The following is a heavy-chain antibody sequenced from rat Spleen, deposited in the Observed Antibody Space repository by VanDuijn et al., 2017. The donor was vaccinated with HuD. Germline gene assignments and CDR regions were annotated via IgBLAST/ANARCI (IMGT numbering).Heavy chain of an antibody. V-gene: IGHV10-5*01. CDR3: ARHGRGKTTYYYVMDA. J-gene: IGHJ4*01. CDR1: GFTFSNAA. CDR2: IRTKPNNYAT. D-gene: IGHD4-5*01. Sequence: VQVVESGGGLVQPKESLKISCAASGFTFSNAAMYWVRQAPGKGLEWVARIRTKPNNYATYYADSVKGRFTISRDNAKSTLYLQMDSLRSEDTATYYCARHGRGKTTYYYVMDAWGQGASVTVSS.